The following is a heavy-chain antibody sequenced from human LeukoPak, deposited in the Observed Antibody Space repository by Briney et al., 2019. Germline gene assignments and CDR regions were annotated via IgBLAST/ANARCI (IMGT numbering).Heavy chain of an antibody. CDR3: AKGITMVRGVITVVDY. CDR1: GFTFSSDG. D-gene: IGHD3-10*01. V-gene: IGHV3-23*01. Sequence: GGSLRLSCAASGFTFSSDGMSWVRQAPGNGLGWVSAIGGSSGSTYYADSVKARFTISRDNSKNTLYLQMNSLRAEDTAVYYCAKGITMVRGVITVVDYWGQGTLVTVSS. CDR2: IGGSSGST. J-gene: IGHJ4*02.